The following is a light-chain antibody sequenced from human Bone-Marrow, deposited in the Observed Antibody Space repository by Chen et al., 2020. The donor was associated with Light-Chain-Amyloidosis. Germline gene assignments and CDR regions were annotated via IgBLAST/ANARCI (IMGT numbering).Light chain of an antibody. CDR2: RDT. CDR3: QSADSSGTYEVI. V-gene: IGLV3-25*03. J-gene: IGLJ2*01. Sequence: SYELTQPPSVSVSPGQTARITCSGDDLPTKYAYWYQQKPGQAPVLGIHRDTERPSGISERFSGSSEGTTATLTISGVQAEDEADYHCQSADSSGTYEVIFGGGTKLTVL. CDR1: DLPTKY.